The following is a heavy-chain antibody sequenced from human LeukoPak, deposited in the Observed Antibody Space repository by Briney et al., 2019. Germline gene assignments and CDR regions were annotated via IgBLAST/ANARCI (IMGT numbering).Heavy chain of an antibody. CDR3: ARVDSSSWAYYYYYGMDV. CDR1: GFTFSSYA. Sequence: PGRSLRLSCAASGFTFSSYAMHWVRQAPGKGLEWVAVISYDGSNKYYADSVKGRFTISRDNSKNTLYLQMNSLRAEDTAVYYCARVDSSSWAYYYYYGMDVWGQGTTVTVSS. CDR2: ISYDGSNK. J-gene: IGHJ6*02. V-gene: IGHV3-30-3*01. D-gene: IGHD6-13*01.